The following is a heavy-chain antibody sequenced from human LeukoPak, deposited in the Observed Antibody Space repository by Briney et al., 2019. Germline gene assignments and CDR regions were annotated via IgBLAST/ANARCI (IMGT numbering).Heavy chain of an antibody. Sequence: ASVKVSCKASGYTFSNYGISWVRQAPGQGLEWMGWISPYNGNTNYAQNLQGRVTMTTDTSTSTAYMELRSLRSDDTAVYYCARDSPIAAAVPRDWDQGTLVTVSS. D-gene: IGHD6-13*01. CDR1: GYTFSNYG. J-gene: IGHJ4*02. V-gene: IGHV1-18*01. CDR3: ARDSPIAAAVPRD. CDR2: ISPYNGNT.